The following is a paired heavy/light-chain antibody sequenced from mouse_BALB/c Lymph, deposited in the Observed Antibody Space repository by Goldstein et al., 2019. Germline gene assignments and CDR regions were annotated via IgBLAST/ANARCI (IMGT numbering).Heavy chain of an antibody. J-gene: IGHJ2*01. D-gene: IGHD3-3*01. V-gene: IGHV1-55*01. CDR1: GYNFTSYW. CDR2: IYPGSGST. Sequence: QVQLQQPGAELVKPGTSVKLSCKASGYNFTSYWINWVKLRPGQGLEWIGDIYPGSGSTNYNEKFKSKATLTVDTSSSTAYMQLSSLASEDSALYYCARSWGLWGQGTTLTVSS. CDR3: ARSWGL.
Light chain of an antibody. CDR2: AAT. CDR1: QTIGTW. CDR3: QQLYSTPWT. V-gene: IGKV12-98*01. J-gene: IGKJ1*01. Sequence: DIQMTQSPASQSASLGESVTITCLASQTIGTWLAWYQQKPGKSPQLLIYAATSLADGVPSRFSGSGSGTKFSFKISSLQAEDFVSYYCQQLYSTPWTFGGGTKLEIK.